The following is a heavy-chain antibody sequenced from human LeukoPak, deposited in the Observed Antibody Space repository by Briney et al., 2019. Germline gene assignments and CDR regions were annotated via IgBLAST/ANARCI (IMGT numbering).Heavy chain of an antibody. CDR3: ARVVDSGWFDP. D-gene: IGHD3-3*01. V-gene: IGHV3-7*01. CDR1: GFTFSNYW. CDR2: IQDNGTTI. J-gene: IGHJ5*02. Sequence: GGSLRLSCTASGFTFSNYWMGGVRHAPGEGGGGVANIQDNGTTIYYVDSLKGRFTISRDNAKNSLYLQMNSVRDEDTAVYYCARVVDSGWFDPWGQGTLVAVSS.